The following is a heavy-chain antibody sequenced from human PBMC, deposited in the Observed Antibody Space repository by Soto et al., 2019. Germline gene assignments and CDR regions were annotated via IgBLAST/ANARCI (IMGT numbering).Heavy chain of an antibody. CDR3: ARVRGNHYYGSGIDY. CDR2: IYHSGST. V-gene: IGHV4-4*02. D-gene: IGHD3-10*01. J-gene: IGHJ4*02. Sequence: SETLSLTWAVASGSIRSSNWWSWVRQPPGKGLEWIGEIYHSGSTNYNPSLKSRVTISVDKSKNQFSLKLSSVTAADTAVYYCARVRGNHYYGSGIDYWGQGTLVTVSS. CDR1: SGSIRSSNW.